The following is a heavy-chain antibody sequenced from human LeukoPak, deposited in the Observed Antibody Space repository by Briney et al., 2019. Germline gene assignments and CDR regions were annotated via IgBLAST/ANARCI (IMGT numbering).Heavy chain of an antibody. D-gene: IGHD2-21*01. V-gene: IGHV3-21*01. J-gene: IGHJ4*02. CDR3: ATLGCAGENCPRAGRALGGY. CDR1: GFTFSSYT. CDR2: ISSGGTFV. Sequence: GSLRLSCTGSGFTFSSYTLHWVRQAPGKELEWVSSISSGGTFVFYSDSVTGRFTISSDKAGKFLYLKMGTLRAEDTAIYYCATLGCAGENCPRAGRALGGYWGPGTLVTVSS.